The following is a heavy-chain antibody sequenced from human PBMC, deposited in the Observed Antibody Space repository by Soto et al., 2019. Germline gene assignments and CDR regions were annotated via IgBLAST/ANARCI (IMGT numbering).Heavy chain of an antibody. J-gene: IGHJ4*02. CDR3: AKDRHYPRDYFHY. CDR2: VSANGQGI. CDR1: GFTFSSSA. V-gene: IGHV3-23*01. D-gene: IGHD3-10*01. Sequence: GSLRLSCAASGFTFSSSAISWVRHSPGKGLEWVSAVSANGQGIYYADSVRGRFTISRDNSKNTVFLHMDSLSAEDTAVYYCAKDRHYPRDYFHYWGQGTLVTVSS.